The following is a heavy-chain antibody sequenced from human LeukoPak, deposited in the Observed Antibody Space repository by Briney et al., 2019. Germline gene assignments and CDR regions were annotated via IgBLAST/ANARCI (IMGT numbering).Heavy chain of an antibody. D-gene: IGHD5-18*01. CDR1: GFTLSSYA. CDR2: ISDSGNT. CDR3: ATPGGYTYGPRGFAFDI. V-gene: IGHV3-23*01. J-gene: IGHJ3*02. Sequence: GGSLRLSCAASGFTLSSYAMSWVRQAPGKGLEWVSAISDSGNTYHADSVKGRFTISRDNSKNTLYLHMNSLRAEDTAVYYCATPGGYTYGPRGFAFDIWGQGTLVTVSS.